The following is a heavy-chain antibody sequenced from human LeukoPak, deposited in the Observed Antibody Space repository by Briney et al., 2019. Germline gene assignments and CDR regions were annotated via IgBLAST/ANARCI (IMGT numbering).Heavy chain of an antibody. J-gene: IGHJ4*02. CDR3: ARLLSDYIAS. Sequence: SETLSRTCRVSGGSISDYYWSWIGQPPGKGLEWIGYIHYSGSTNYNPSLKSRVTISVDTSKNQFSLKLTSVTAADTAVYYCARLLSDYIASWGQGTLVTVSS. CDR2: IHYSGST. CDR1: GGSISDYY. D-gene: IGHD3-10*01. V-gene: IGHV4-59*08.